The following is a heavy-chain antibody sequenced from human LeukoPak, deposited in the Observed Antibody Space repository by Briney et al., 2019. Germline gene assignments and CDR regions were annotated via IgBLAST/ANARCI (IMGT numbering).Heavy chain of an antibody. CDR2: IIPIFGTA. Sequence: SVKVSCKASGGTFSSYAISCVRQAPGQGLEWMGGIIPIFGTANYAQKFQGRVTITADKSTSTAYMELSSLRSEDTAVYYCAREGCSSTSCYLIGFRNWFDPWGQGTLVTVSS. J-gene: IGHJ5*02. V-gene: IGHV1-69*06. CDR3: AREGCSSTSCYLIGFRNWFDP. CDR1: GGTFSSYA. D-gene: IGHD2-2*01.